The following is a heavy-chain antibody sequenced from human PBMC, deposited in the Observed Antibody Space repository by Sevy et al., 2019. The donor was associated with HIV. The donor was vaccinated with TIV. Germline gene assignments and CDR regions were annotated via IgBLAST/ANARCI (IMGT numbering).Heavy chain of an antibody. CDR3: ARDYYGDYLTGTYYGMGV. CDR2: ISSSSSTI. D-gene: IGHD4-17*01. Sequence: GGSLRLSCAASGFTFSSYSMNWVRQAPGKGLEWVSYISSSSSTIYYADSVKGRFTISRDNAKNSLYLQMNSLRDEDTAVYYCARDYYGDYLTGTYYGMGVWGQGTTVTVSS. CDR1: GFTFSSYS. J-gene: IGHJ6*02. V-gene: IGHV3-48*02.